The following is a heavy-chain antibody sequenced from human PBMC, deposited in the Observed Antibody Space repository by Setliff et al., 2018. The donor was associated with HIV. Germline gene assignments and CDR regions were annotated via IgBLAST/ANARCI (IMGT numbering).Heavy chain of an antibody. CDR1: GASISSSSHH. CDR2: IYYTGST. Sequence: SETLSLTCTVTGASISSSSHHWAWIRQPPGKGLEYIGNIYYTGSTHHNPSLESRVATSVDTSKNQFSLKLSSVTAADTAVYYCARIVRWELVATSTFFYYYMDVWGKGTTVTVSS. J-gene: IGHJ6*03. V-gene: IGHV4-39*01. CDR3: ARIVRWELVATSTFFYYYMDV. D-gene: IGHD1-26*01.